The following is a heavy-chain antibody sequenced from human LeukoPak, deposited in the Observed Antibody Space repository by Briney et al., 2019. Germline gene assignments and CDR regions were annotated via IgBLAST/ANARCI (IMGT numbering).Heavy chain of an antibody. CDR3: ARGPGLGYYYGMDV. J-gene: IGHJ6*02. D-gene: IGHD5/OR15-5a*01. Sequence: GASVKVSCKASGGTFSSYAISWVRQAPGQGLEWMGGIIPIFGTANYAQKFQGRVTITADESTSTAYMELSSLRSEDTAVYYCARGPGLGYYYGMDVWGQGTTVTVSS. CDR2: IIPIFGTA. CDR1: GGTFSSYA. V-gene: IGHV1-69*13.